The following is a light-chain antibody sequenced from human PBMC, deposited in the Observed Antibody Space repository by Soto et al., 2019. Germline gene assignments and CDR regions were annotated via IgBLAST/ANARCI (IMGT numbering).Light chain of an antibody. V-gene: IGLV2-23*02. J-gene: IGLJ1*01. CDR1: SSNVGSYKL. Sequence: QSVLTQPASVSGSPGQSITISCTGTSSNVGSYKLVSWYQQHPGKAPKLMIFEVNKRPSGVSNRFSGSKSGNTASLTISGLKFEDEADYYCCSSGGSPTYVVGTGTKLTVL. CDR2: EVN. CDR3: CSSGGSPTYV.